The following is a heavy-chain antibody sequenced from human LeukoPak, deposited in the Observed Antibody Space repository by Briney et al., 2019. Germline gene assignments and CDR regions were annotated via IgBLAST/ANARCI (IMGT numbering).Heavy chain of an antibody. CDR2: INPNSGDT. V-gene: IGHV1-2*02. Sequence: ASVKVSCKASGYTFTGYYIHWVRQAPGQGLEWMGWINPNSGDTNYAQKFQGRVTMTRDTSISTAYMELNRLTSDDTAVYYCAREEGSYPESLDYRGQGTLVTVSS. CDR3: AREEGSYPESLDY. J-gene: IGHJ4*02. CDR1: GYTFTGYY. D-gene: IGHD1-26*01.